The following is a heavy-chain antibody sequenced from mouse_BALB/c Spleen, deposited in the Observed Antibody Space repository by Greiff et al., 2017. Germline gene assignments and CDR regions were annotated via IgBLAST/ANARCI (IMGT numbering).Heavy chain of an antibody. CDR3: ARSAYDGYYADY. D-gene: IGHD2-3*01. J-gene: IGHJ2*01. CDR1: GFTFSSFG. CDR2: ISSGSSTI. V-gene: IGHV5-17*02. Sequence: EVMLVESGGGLVQPGGSRKLSCAASGFTFSSFGMHWVRQAPEKGLEWVAYISSGSSTIYYADTVKGRFTISRDNPKNTLFLQMTSLRSEDTAMYYCARSAYDGYYADYWGQGTTLTVSS.